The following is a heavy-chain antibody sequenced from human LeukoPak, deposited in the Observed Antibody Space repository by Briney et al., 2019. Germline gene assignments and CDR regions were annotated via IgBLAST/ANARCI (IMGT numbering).Heavy chain of an antibody. CDR2: IRYDGSNK. CDR1: GFTFSSYG. V-gene: IGHV3-30*02. J-gene: IGHJ3*02. Sequence: GSLRLSCAASGFTFSSYGMHWVRQAPGKGLEWVAFIRYDGSNKYYADSVKGRFTISRDNSKNTLYLQMNSLRAEDTAVYYCAKEWVVPGRRATPAFDIWGQGTMVTVSS. D-gene: IGHD1-26*01. CDR3: AKEWVVPGRRATPAFDI.